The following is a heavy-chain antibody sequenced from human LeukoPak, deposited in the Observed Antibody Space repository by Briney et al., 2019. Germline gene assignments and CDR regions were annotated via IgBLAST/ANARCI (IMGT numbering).Heavy chain of an antibody. CDR1: GGSLSSYY. J-gene: IGHJ3*02. V-gene: IGHV4-59*01. CDR2: IYYSGST. CDR3: ARAGTTGGAFDI. D-gene: IGHD4-17*01. Sequence: SETLSLTCTVSGGSLSSYYWSWIRQTPGKGLEWIGYIYYSGSTNYNPSLKSRVTISVDTSKNQFSLKLSSVTAADTAVYYCARAGTTGGAFDIWGQGTMVAVSS.